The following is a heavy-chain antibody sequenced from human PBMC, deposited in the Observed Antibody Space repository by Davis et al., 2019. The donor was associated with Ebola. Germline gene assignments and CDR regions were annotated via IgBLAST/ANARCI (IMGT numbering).Heavy chain of an antibody. J-gene: IGHJ4*02. CDR3: ARRISGSYSDY. D-gene: IGHD1-26*01. Sequence: ESLKISCAASGFTFSSYSMNWVRQPPGKGLEWIGSIYYSGSTYYNPSLKSRVTISVDTSKNQFSLKLSSVTAADTAVYYCARRISGSYSDYWGQGTLVTVSS. CDR2: IYYSGST. CDR1: GFTFSSYSMN. V-gene: IGHV4-39*01.